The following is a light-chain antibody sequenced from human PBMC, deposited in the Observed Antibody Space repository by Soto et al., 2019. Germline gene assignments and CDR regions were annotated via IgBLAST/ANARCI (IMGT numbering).Light chain of an antibody. CDR2: DVS. CDR3: SSYTSSSTLEGYV. J-gene: IGLJ1*01. Sequence: QSVLTQPASVSGSPGQSITISCTGTSSDVGGYNYVSWYQRHPGKAPKLMIYDVSNRPSGVSNRFSGSKSGNTASLTISGLQAEDEADYYCSSYTSSSTLEGYVFGTGTKVTVL. CDR1: SSDVGGYNY. V-gene: IGLV2-14*01.